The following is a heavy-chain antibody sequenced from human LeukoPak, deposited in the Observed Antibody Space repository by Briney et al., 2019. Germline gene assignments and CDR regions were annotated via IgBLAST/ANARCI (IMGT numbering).Heavy chain of an antibody. V-gene: IGHV3-30*04. D-gene: IGHD3-9*01. CDR1: GFTFSSYA. CDR3: AREGSTYYDILTGYFHFDY. J-gene: IGHJ4*02. Sequence: GGSLRLSCAASGFTFSSYALHWVRQAPGKGLEWVAVISYDGRNKYYADSVKGRFTISRDNSKNTLYLQMNSLRAEDTAVYYCAREGSTYYDILTGYFHFDYWGQGALVTVSS. CDR2: ISYDGRNK.